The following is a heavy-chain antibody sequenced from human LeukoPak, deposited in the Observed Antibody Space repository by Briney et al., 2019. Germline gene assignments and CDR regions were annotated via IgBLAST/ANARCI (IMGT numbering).Heavy chain of an antibody. CDR1: GYTFTGYY. CDR2: INPNSGGT. D-gene: IGHD3-22*01. CDR3: ARSHYYDSRGEWTDYYYYGMDV. V-gene: IGHV1-2*04. J-gene: IGHJ6*02. Sequence: ASVKVSCKASGYTFTGYYMHWVRQAPGQGLEWMGWINPNSGGTNYAQKFQGWVTMTRDTSISTAYMELSRLRSDDTAVYYCARSHYYDSRGEWTDYYYYGMDVWGQGTTVTVSS.